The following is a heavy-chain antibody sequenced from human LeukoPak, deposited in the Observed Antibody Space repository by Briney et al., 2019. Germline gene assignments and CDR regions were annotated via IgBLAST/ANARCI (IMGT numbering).Heavy chain of an antibody. CDR1: GFPFSSYW. CDR2: IEQDGGET. J-gene: IGHJ4*02. CDR3: TREDHSNYNY. V-gene: IGHV3-7*01. Sequence: GGSLRLSCAASGFPFSSYWMAWVRQAPGKGLEWVASIEQDGGETFYVDSVKGRFTISRDNAKNSLYLQMNSLRAEDTAVYYCTREDHSNYNYWGQGTLVTVSS. D-gene: IGHD4-11*01.